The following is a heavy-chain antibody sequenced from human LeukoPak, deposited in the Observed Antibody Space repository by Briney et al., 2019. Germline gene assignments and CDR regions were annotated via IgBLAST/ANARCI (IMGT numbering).Heavy chain of an antibody. V-gene: IGHV3-23*01. CDR3: AKELRPNDY. D-gene: IGHD2-15*01. J-gene: IGHJ4*02. Sequence: PGGSLRLSCAASGFTFSSYSMNSVRQAPGKGLEWVSSITISRDSTYYADSVKGRFTISSDNSKNTLYLQMNSLRAEDTAVYYCAKELRPNDYWGQGTLVTVSS. CDR1: GFTFSSYS. CDR2: ITISRDST.